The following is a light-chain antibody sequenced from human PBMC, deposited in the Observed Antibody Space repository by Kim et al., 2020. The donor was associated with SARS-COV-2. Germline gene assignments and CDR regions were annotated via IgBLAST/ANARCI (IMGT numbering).Light chain of an antibody. CDR1: QTISSR. CDR2: EAS. V-gene: IGKV1-5*03. Sequence: DIQMTQSPSTLSASVGDRVTITCRASQTISSRMAWYQQKPGKAPTLLIYEASSLETGVPSRFSGSRSGTEFTLTISSLQPDDFATYYCQQYNDYSATFGQGTKLEL. J-gene: IGKJ2*01. CDR3: QQYNDYSAT.